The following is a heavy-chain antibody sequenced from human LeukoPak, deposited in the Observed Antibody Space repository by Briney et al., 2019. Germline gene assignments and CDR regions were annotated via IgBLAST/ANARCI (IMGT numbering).Heavy chain of an antibody. J-gene: IGHJ4*02. Sequence: VASVKVSCKASGFTFTSSAVQWVRQARGQRLEWIGWIVVGSGNTNYAQKFQERVTITRDMSTSTAYMELSSLRSEDTAVYYCAADTYSWQQLVRGVYWGQGTLVTVSS. V-gene: IGHV1-58*01. D-gene: IGHD6-13*01. CDR1: GFTFTSSA. CDR2: IVVGSGNT. CDR3: AADTYSWQQLVRGVY.